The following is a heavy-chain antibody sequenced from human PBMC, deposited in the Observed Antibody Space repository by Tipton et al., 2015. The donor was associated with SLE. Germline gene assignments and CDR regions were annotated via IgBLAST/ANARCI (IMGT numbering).Heavy chain of an antibody. CDR3: ARDPAVYYYDSRRTLKYYYHSLDV. Sequence: LRLSCTVSGGSISESTYSWDWIRQAPGKGLEWIGNIYNSGSTNYNPSLKSRVTISLDTSKNQFSLKLSSVTAADTAVYYCARDPAVYYYDSRRTLKYYYHSLDVWGQGTTVTVSS. V-gene: IGHV4-61*01. CDR2: IYNSGST. J-gene: IGHJ6*02. CDR1: GGSISESTYS. D-gene: IGHD3-22*01.